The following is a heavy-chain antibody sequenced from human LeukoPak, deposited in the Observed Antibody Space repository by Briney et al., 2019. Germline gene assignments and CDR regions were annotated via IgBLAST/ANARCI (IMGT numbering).Heavy chain of an antibody. D-gene: IGHD2-15*01. CDR1: GFTVSSNY. CDR2: IYSGGST. Sequence: PGGSLRLSCAASGFTVSSNYMTWVRQAPGKGLEWVSVIYSGGSTYYADSVKGRFTISRDNSKNTLYLQMGSLRTEDTAVYYCTRDVGPYWGQGTLVTVSS. V-gene: IGHV3-66*01. CDR3: TRDVGPY. J-gene: IGHJ4*02.